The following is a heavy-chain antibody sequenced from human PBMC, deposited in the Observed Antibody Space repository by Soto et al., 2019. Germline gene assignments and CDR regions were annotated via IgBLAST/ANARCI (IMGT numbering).Heavy chain of an antibody. V-gene: IGHV3-48*03. Sequence: EVPLVESGGGLVQPGGSLRLSCGASGFTFSSSERYWVRQAPGQGLEWISYIHPGGQTIFYAESVKGRFTITRDNAKHSVYLPMNSRRAADTAVYYCARRGSGWGRGTEVTVSS. D-gene: IGHD2-15*01. CDR1: GFTFSSSE. J-gene: IGHJ3*01. CDR2: IHPGGQTI. CDR3: ARRGSG.